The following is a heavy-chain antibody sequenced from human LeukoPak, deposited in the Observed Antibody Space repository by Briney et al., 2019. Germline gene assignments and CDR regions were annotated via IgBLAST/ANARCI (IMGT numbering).Heavy chain of an antibody. CDR1: GGTFSSYA. D-gene: IGHD6-19*01. J-gene: IGHJ1*01. V-gene: IGHV1-69*04. CDR3: ARSYSSGWTEYFQH. CDR2: IIPILGIA. Sequence: GSSVKVSCKASGGTFSSYAISWVRQAPGQGLEWMGRIIPILGIANYAQKFQGRVTITADKSTSTAYMELSSLRSEDTAVYYCARSYSSGWTEYFQHWGQGTLVTVSS.